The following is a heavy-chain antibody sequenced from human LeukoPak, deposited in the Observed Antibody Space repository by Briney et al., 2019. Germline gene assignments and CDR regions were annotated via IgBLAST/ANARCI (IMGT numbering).Heavy chain of an antibody. CDR2: INHSGST. D-gene: IGHD2-15*01. Sequence: SETLSLTCAVYGGSFSGYYWSWIRQPPGEGLEWIGEINHSGSTNYNPSLKSRVTISVDTSKNQFSLKLSSVTAADTAVYYCARSRGRPDYYYYMDVWGKGTTVTVSS. CDR3: ARSRGRPDYYYYMDV. J-gene: IGHJ6*03. V-gene: IGHV4-34*01. CDR1: GGSFSGYY.